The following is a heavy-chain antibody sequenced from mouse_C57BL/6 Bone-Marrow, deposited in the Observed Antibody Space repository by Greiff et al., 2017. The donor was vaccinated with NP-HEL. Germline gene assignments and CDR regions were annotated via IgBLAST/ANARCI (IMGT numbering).Heavy chain of an antibody. V-gene: IGHV1-64*01. J-gene: IGHJ4*01. CDR2: IHPNSGST. D-gene: IGHD2-5*01. CDR3: ARKGVYYSNPYAMDY. Sequence: QVQLQQPGAELVKPGASVKLSCKASGYTFTSYWMHWVKQRPGQGLEWIGMIHPNSGSTNYNEKFKSKATLTVDKSSSKAYMQLSSLTSEDSAVYYCARKGVYYSNPYAMDYWGQGTSVTVSS. CDR1: GYTFTSYW.